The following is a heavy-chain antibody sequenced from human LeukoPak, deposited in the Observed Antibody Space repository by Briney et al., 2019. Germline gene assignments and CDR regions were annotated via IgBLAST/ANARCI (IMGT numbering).Heavy chain of an antibody. D-gene: IGHD6-13*01. CDR1: GDSISTHY. V-gene: IGHV4-4*07. CDR2: IYGGVNT. J-gene: IGHJ3*01. Sequence: SETLSLTCNVSGDSISTHYWTWIRQPAGEGLEWIGRIYGGVNTNYNPSLKSRVTVSVDTSKNQFSLKLSSVTAADTAVYYCARGGMYISSLNAFDVWGQGTMVTVSS. CDR3: ARGGMYISSLNAFDV.